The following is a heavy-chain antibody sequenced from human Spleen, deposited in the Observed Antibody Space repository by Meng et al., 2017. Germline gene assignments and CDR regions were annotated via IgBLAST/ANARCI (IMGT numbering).Heavy chain of an antibody. J-gene: IGHJ4*02. V-gene: IGHV3-15*01. CDR1: AFTFNNAW. D-gene: IGHD1-1*01. CDR3: IWNDLGDY. CDR2: IKSKADGGST. Sequence: GESLKISCAASAFTFNNAWMNWVRQAPGKGLEWVGRIKSKADGGSTDYAEPVEGRFTISRDDSKNTLYLQMNGLKTEDTAMYYCIWNDLGDYWGQGGLVTVSS.